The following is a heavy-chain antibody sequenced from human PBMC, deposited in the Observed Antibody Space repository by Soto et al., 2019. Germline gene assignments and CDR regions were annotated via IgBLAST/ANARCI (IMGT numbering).Heavy chain of an antibody. CDR1: GGSISSGGYS. CDR3: AREEAMIVVPNRDY. CDR2: IYHSGST. J-gene: IGHJ4*02. D-gene: IGHD3-22*01. Sequence: QPQLQESGSGLVKPSQTLSLTCAVSGGSISSGGYSWSWIRQPPGKGLEWIGYIYHSGSTYYNPSLKSRVIISVDRSKNQFSLKLSSVTAADTAVYYCAREEAMIVVPNRDYWGQGTLVTVSS. V-gene: IGHV4-30-2*01.